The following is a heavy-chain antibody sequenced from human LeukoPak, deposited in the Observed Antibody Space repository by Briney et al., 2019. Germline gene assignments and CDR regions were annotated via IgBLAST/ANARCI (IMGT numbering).Heavy chain of an antibody. D-gene: IGHD2-8*01. CDR3: AKGVYYFDY. CDR1: GFTFSSYG. CDR2: ISYDGSNK. Sequence: GGSLRLSCAASGFTFSSYGMHWVRQAPGKGLEWVAVISYDGSNKYYADSVKGRFTISRDNSKNTLYLQMNSLRAEDTAVYYCAKGVYYFDYWGQGTLVTVSS. V-gene: IGHV3-30*18. J-gene: IGHJ4*02.